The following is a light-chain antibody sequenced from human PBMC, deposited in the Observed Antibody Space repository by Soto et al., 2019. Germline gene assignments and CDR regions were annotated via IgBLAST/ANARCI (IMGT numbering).Light chain of an antibody. CDR1: SSDVGGYNY. CDR2: DVS. Sequence: ALTQPPSASGSPGQSVTISCTGTSSDVGGYNYVSWYQQHPGKAPKLMIYDVSKRPSGVPDRFSGSKSGNTASLTVSGLQAEDEADYYCSSYAGTHIVFGTGTKVTV. CDR3: SSYAGTHIV. J-gene: IGLJ1*01. V-gene: IGLV2-8*01.